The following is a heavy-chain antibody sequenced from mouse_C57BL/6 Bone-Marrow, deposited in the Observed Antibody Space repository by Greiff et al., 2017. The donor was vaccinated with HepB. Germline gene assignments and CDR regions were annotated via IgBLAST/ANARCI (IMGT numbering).Heavy chain of an antibody. D-gene: IGHD2-2*01. CDR2: ISNGGGST. Sequence: EVQVVESGGGLVQPGGSLKLSCAASGFTFSDYYMYWVRQTPEKRLEWVAYISNGGGSTYYPDTVKGRFTISRDNAKNTLYLQMSRLKSEDTAMYYCASPYGYSFAYWGQGTLVTVSA. J-gene: IGHJ3*01. V-gene: IGHV5-12*01. CDR3: ASPYGYSFAY. CDR1: GFTFSDYY.